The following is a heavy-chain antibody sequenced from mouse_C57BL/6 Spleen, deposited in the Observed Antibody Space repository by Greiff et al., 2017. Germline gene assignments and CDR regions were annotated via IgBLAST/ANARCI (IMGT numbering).Heavy chain of an antibody. CDR2: IYPGSGST. D-gene: IGHD2-1*01. Sequence: QVQLQQPGAELVKPGASVTLSCQASGYTFTRYWITWVKQRPGQGLVWFGDIYPGSGSTNYNEKFKSKATLTVDPSSSTAYMQLSNLTSEEAAVYYCASRGNYVGVFDYWGQGTLVTVSA. CDR3: ASRGNYVGVFDY. V-gene: IGHV1-55*01. J-gene: IGHJ3*01. CDR1: GYTFTRYW.